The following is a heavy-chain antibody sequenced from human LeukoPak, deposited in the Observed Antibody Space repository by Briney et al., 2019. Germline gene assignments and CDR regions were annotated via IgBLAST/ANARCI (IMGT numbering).Heavy chain of an antibody. CDR3: AREGNYCSSTGCYIGYFDY. V-gene: IGHV3-30-3*01. D-gene: IGHD2-2*02. J-gene: IGHJ4*02. CDR2: LSYDVSNK. CDR1: ALTSTSYA. Sequence: GRSLRPSCALSALTSTSYAVHCVRQAAGKELGWVAVLSYDVSNKSSANSVKARFTIPRDHSKKTLYLQMNSLRAEDTGVYCCAREGNYCSSTGCYIGYFDYWGQGTLVTVSS.